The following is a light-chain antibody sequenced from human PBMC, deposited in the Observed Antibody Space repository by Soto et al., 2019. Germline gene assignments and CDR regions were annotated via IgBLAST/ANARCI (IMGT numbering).Light chain of an antibody. Sequence: QSALTQPASVSGSPGQSITISCTGTSTDVGFSNFVSWYQHHPGKAPKLMIYEVSNRPSGISSRFSGSKSGNTASLTISGLQAEDEADFYCCSYTSSGAVVFGGGTKVTVL. CDR2: EVS. CDR1: STDVGFSNF. V-gene: IGLV2-14*01. J-gene: IGLJ2*01. CDR3: CSYTSSGAVV.